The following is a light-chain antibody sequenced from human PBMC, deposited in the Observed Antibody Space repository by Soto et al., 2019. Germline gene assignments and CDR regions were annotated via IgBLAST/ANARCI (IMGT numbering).Light chain of an antibody. CDR3: QSYDSSNWV. J-gene: IGLJ3*02. Sequence: NFMLTQPHSVSESPGKTVTISCTRSSGSIASNYVQWYQQRPGSAHTTVIYEDNQRPSGVPDRFSGSIDSSSNSASLTISGLKTGDEADYCCQSYDSSNWVFGGGTKVTVL. CDR1: SGSIASNY. CDR2: EDN. V-gene: IGLV6-57*03.